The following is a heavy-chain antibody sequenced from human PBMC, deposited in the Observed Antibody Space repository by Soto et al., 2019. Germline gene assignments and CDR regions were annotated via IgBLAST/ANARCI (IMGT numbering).Heavy chain of an antibody. D-gene: IGHD3-3*01. CDR3: AKDQRKPAIFGVVTLS. Sequence: WGSLRVCCACSVFTFSRFGMSWVRQVPGKGLEWVSAISGSGQTTYYADSVKGRFTVSIDNSNNTLYLQMNSLRAEDTAVYYCAKDQRKPAIFGVVTLSWGQGTMVTVSS. CDR1: VFTFSRFG. J-gene: IGHJ5*02. V-gene: IGHV3-23*01. CDR2: ISGSGQTT.